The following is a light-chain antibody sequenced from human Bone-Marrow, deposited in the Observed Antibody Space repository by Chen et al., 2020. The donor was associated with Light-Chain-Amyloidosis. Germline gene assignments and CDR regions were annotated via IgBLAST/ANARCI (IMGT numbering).Light chain of an antibody. CDR1: SSDVGGDNH. Sequence: QSALTQPASVSGSPGQSITISCTGTSSDVGGDNHVSWYQQHPDKAPNLMIYEVTKPPSGVPDRFSGSPSDHTAFLTISGLLPDDAADYFCSSYTITNTLVFGSGTRVTVL. CDR2: EVT. V-gene: IGLV2-14*01. J-gene: IGLJ1*01. CDR3: SSYTITNTLV.